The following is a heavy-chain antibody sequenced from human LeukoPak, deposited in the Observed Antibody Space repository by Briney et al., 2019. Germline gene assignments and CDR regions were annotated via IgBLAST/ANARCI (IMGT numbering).Heavy chain of an antibody. CDR3: ARDKEGYYDFWSGYFDY. CDR2: IWYDGSNK. J-gene: IGHJ4*02. D-gene: IGHD3-3*01. CDR1: GFTFSSYG. Sequence: GRSLRLSCAASGFTFSSYGMHWVRQAPGKGLEWVAVIWYDGSNKYYADSVKGRFTISRDNSKNTLYLQMNSLRAEDTAVYYCARDKEGYYDFWSGYFDYWGQGTLVTVSS. V-gene: IGHV3-33*01.